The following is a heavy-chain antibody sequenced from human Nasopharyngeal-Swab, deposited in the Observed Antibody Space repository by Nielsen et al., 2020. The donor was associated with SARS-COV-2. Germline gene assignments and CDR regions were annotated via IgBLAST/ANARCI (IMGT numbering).Heavy chain of an antibody. CDR1: GYTFTSYG. D-gene: IGHD3-3*01. V-gene: IGHV1-24*01. J-gene: IGHJ6*02. CDR2: FDPEDGET. CDR3: ATAPSIFGVVTPSAGGYYYYYGMDV. Sequence: ASVKVSCKASGYTFTSYGISWVRQAPGKGLEWMGGFDPEDGETIYAQKFQGRVTMTEDTSTDTAYMELSSLRSEDTAVYYCATAPSIFGVVTPSAGGYYYYYGMDVWGQGTTVTVSS.